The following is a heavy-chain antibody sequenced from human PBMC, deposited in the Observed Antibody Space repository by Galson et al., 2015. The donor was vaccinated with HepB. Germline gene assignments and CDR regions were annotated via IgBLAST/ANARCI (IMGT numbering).Heavy chain of an antibody. CDR1: GYTFTSYG. CDR2: ISAYSGNT. J-gene: IGHJ2*01. D-gene: IGHD6-13*01. V-gene: IGHV1-18*01. CDR3: ARDGIAAAGNWYFDL. Sequence: SVKVSCKASGYTFTSYGISWVRQAPGQGLEWMGWISAYSGNTNYAQKLQGRVTMTTDTSTSTAYMELRSLRSDDTAVYYCARDGIAAAGNWYFDLWGRGTLVTVSS.